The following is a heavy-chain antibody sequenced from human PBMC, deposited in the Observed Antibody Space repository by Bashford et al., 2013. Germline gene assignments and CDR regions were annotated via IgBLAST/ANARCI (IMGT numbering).Heavy chain of an antibody. CDR1: GRPISSSTHY. V-gene: IGHV4-39*07. Sequence: GRPISSSTHYWTGVRQPHGKGLEWIGSIYYSGSTYYNPSLKSRVTISVDTSKNQFSLKLSSVTAADTAVYYCAREGRKWLFTWFDPWGQGTLVTVSS. D-gene: IGHD3-22*01. J-gene: IGHJ5*02. CDR3: AREGRKWLFTWFDP. CDR2: IYYSGST.